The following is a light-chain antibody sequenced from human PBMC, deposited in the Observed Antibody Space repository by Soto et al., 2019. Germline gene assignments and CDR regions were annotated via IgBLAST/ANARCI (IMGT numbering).Light chain of an antibody. V-gene: IGLV1-44*01. Sequence: QSVLTQPPSASGTPGQGVPISCSGITSNFGSNTVNWYQQLPGTAPKLLIYNNNKRPSGVPDRFSGSKSGTSASLAIGGLQSEDEADYYCAACDDSLNGDVFGTGTKLTVL. CDR3: AACDDSLNGDV. CDR1: TSNFGSNT. CDR2: NNN. J-gene: IGLJ1*01.